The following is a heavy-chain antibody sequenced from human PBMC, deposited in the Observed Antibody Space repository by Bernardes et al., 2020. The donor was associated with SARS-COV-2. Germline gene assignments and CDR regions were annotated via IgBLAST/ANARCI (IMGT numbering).Heavy chain of an antibody. D-gene: IGHD3-9*01. Sequence: LRLSCAASGFTFSSYSMNWVRQAPGQGLEWVSSISSSSSYIYYADSVKGRFTISRDNAKNSLYLQMNSLRAEDTAVYYCARDPPTGYDILTGYYREYYFDYWGQGTLVTVSS. CDR2: ISSSSSYI. J-gene: IGHJ4*02. CDR3: ARDPPTGYDILTGYYREYYFDY. V-gene: IGHV3-21*01. CDR1: GFTFSSYS.